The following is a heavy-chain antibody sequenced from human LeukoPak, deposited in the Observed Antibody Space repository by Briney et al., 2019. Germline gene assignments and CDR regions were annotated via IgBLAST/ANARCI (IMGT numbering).Heavy chain of an antibody. Sequence: ASVKVSCKASGYTFTNYDINWLRQATGQGLEWMGWMNPNSGNTGYAQKFQGRVTMTRNTSISTAYMELSSLRSDDTAVYYCARGLVVLTATSWAFDIWGHGTMVTVSS. CDR1: GYTFTNYD. V-gene: IGHV1-8*01. J-gene: IGHJ3*02. CDR3: ARGLVVLTATSWAFDI. CDR2: MNPNSGNT. D-gene: IGHD2-15*01.